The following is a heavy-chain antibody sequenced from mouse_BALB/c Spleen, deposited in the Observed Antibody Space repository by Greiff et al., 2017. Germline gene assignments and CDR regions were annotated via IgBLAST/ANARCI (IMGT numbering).Heavy chain of an antibody. J-gene: IGHJ2*01. Sequence: LMESGGGLVKPGGSLKLSCAASGFTFSDYYMYWVRQTPEKRLEWVATISDGGSYTYYPDSVKGRFTISRDNAKNNLYLQMSSLKSEDTAMYYCARDRVLDYWGQGTTLTVSA. V-gene: IGHV5-4*02. CDR2: ISDGGSYT. CDR3: ARDRVLDY. CDR1: GFTFSDYY.